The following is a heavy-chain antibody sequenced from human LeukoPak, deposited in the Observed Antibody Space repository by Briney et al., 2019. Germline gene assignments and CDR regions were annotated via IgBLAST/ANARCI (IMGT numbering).Heavy chain of an antibody. CDR1: GFTFSDYY. D-gene: IGHD6-13*01. CDR3: ARAVIAAEHADY. V-gene: IGHV3-11*06. CDR2: ISSSSSYI. Sequence: PGGSLRLSCAASGFTFSDYYMSWIRQAPGKGLEWVSSISSSSSYIYYADSVKGRFTISRDNAKNSLYLQMNSLRAEDTAVYYCARAVIAAEHADYWGQGTLVTVSS. J-gene: IGHJ4*02.